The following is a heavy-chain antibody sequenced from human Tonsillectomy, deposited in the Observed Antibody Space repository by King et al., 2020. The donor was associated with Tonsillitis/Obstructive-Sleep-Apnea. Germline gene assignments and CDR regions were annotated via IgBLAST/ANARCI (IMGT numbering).Heavy chain of an antibody. CDR1: GGSVSSGNYY. CDR3: ARGLPYSHYPLF. CDR2: FSYSGTT. V-gene: IGHV4-61*01. Sequence: VQLQESGSGLVKASETLSLTCTVSGGSVSSGNYYWSWIRQPPGKGLEWIGYFSYSGTTKYNPSLKSRVSISAEPSRNQFSLKLSSLTAADTAVYYCARGLPYSHYPLFWGQGTLVPVSS. J-gene: IGHJ4*02. D-gene: IGHD4-11*01.